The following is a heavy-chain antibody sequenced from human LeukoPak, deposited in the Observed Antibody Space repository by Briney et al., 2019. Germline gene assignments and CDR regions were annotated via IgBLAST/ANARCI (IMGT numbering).Heavy chain of an antibody. CDR3: ARGEPNKRAGYGDSGFDP. CDR1: GYTFTSYG. CDR2: IIPIFGTA. D-gene: IGHD4-17*01. V-gene: IGHV1-69*13. Sequence: ASVKVSCKASGYTFTSYGISWVRQAPGQGLEWMGGIIPIFGTANYAQKFQGRVTITADESTSTAYMELSSLRSEDTAVYYCARGEPNKRAGYGDSGFDPWGQGTLVTVSS. J-gene: IGHJ5*02.